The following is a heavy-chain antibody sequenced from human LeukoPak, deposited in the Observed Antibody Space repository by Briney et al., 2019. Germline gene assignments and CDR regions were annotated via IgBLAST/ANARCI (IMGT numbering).Heavy chain of an antibody. V-gene: IGHV1/OR15-1*04. Sequence: GASVKVSCKASGYIFTDYYMHWVRPAPGQELGWMGRINPNSGGTNYAQKFQGRVTMTRDTSISTAYMELSSLRSEDTATYYCAREVRITMIVVHDAFDIWGQGTMVTVSS. CDR2: INPNSGGT. CDR3: AREVRITMIVVHDAFDI. J-gene: IGHJ3*02. CDR1: GYIFTDYY. D-gene: IGHD3-22*01.